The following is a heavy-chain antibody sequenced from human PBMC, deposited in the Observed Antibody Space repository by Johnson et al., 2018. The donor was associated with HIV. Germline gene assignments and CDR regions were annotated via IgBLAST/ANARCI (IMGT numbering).Heavy chain of an antibody. V-gene: IGHV3-66*02. J-gene: IGHJ3*02. D-gene: IGHD1-7*01. CDR2: IYSGGST. Sequence: VQLLESGGGLVQPGGSLRLSCAASGFTVSSNYMSWVRQAPGKGLEWVSVIYSGGSTYYADSVKGRFTISRDNSKNTLYLQMNSLRAEDTAVYYCARDSGTTRLSAFDIWGQGTMVTVSS. CDR1: GFTVSSNY. CDR3: ARDSGTTRLSAFDI.